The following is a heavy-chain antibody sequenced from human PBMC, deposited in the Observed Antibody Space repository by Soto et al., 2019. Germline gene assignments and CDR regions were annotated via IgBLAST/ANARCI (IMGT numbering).Heavy chain of an antibody. CDR2: IIPIFGTA. D-gene: IGHD5-12*01. CDR1: GGTFSSYA. CDR3: ARGDRDGYNPDY. V-gene: IGHV1-69*06. J-gene: IGHJ4*02. Sequence: KVSCKASGGTFSSYAISWVRQAPGQGLEWMGGIIPIFGTANYAQKFQGRVTITADKSTSTAYMELSSLRSEDTAVYYCARGDRDGYNPDYWGQGTLVTVSS.